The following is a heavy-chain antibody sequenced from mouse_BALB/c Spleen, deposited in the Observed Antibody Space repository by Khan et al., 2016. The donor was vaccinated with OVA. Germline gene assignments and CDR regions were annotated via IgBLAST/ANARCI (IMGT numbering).Heavy chain of an antibody. Sequence: EVQLQESGPSLVTPSQTLSLTCSVTGDSITSGYWNWIRKFPINKLEYMGYISYSGSTYYNPSLKSRISITRDTSKNQYYLQLHSVTTEDTATYYCARCYDYVGRYAIDYWGQGTSVTVSA. D-gene: IGHD2-4*01. V-gene: IGHV3-8*02. CDR2: ISYSGST. CDR1: GDSITSGY. J-gene: IGHJ4*01. CDR3: ARCYDYVGRYAIDY.